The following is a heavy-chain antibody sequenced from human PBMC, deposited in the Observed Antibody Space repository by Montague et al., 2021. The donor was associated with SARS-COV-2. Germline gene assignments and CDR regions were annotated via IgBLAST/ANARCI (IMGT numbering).Heavy chain of an antibody. J-gene: IGHJ4*02. CDR2: MSWNSASI. V-gene: IGHV3-9*01. D-gene: IGHD3-22*01. CDR1: GFTFGDYA. Sequence: SMRLSCAASGFTFGDYAMHWVRQAPGKGLEWVSGMSWNSASIAYAVSVKGRFTISRDNAKNSLYLQMNSLRPEDTALYYCAKDIWTTMIVVGVLDYWGLGTPVTVSS. CDR3: AKDIWTTMIVVGVLDY.